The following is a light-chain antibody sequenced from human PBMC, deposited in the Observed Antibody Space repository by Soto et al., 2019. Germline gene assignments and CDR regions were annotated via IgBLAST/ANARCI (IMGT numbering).Light chain of an antibody. CDR3: LHLDSYPRT. V-gene: IGKV1-17*01. CDR2: GAS. CDR1: QGIGND. J-gene: IGKJ1*01. Sequence: DIQMTQSPSSLSASVGDRVTITCRASQGIGNDLGWYQQKPGKAPKRLIYGASILQSGVPSRFRGSGSGTAFTLTISSLQPEDFATYYCLHLDSYPRTFGQGTKVDIK.